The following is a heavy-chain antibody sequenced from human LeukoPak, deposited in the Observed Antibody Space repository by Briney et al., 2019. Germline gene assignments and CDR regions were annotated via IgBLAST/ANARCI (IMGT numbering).Heavy chain of an antibody. CDR2: ISSSGSTI. CDR1: GFTFSSYE. V-gene: IGHV3-48*03. J-gene: IGHJ4*02. D-gene: IGHD1-26*01. CDR3: AREGGSYKYYFDY. Sequence: GGSLRLSCAASGFTFSSYEMNWVRQAPGKGLEWVSYISSSGSTIYYADSVKGRFTISRDNAKNSLYLQMNSLRAEDTAVYYCAREGGSYKYYFDYWGQGTLVTVSS.